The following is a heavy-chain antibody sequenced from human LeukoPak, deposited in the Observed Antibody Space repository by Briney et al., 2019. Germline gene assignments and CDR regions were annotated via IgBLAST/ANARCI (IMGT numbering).Heavy chain of an antibody. J-gene: IGHJ4*02. CDR2: INHSGST. CDR3: ARGRVDSSSWYFDY. D-gene: IGHD6-13*01. V-gene: IGHV4-34*01. CDR1: SGSFNGYY. Sequence: PSENLSLNCAVDSGSFNGYYWSWIRQPPGKGLEGSGEINHSGSTNYNPSLKSRVTISVDTSKNQFSLKLSSVTAADTAVYYCARGRVDSSSWYFDYWGQGTLVTVSS.